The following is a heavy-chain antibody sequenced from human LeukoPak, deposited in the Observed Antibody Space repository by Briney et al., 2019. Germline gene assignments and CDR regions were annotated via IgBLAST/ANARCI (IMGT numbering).Heavy chain of an antibody. V-gene: IGHV1-18*01. CDR3: ARDKVASLQYFDWLLPDY. Sequence: GASVKVSCKASGYTFTSYGISWVRQAPGQGLEWMGWISAYNGNTNYAQKLQGRVTMTTDTSTSTAYMELRSLRSDDTAVYYCARDKVASLQYFDWLLPDYWGQGTLVTVSS. CDR1: GYTFTSYG. J-gene: IGHJ4*02. CDR2: ISAYNGNT. D-gene: IGHD3-9*01.